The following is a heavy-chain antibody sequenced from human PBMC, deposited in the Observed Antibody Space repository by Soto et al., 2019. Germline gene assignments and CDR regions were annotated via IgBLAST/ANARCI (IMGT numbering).Heavy chain of an antibody. D-gene: IGHD5-18*01. CDR3: AKGEYSQPFAPLDY. CDR1: RGTFSSYA. Sequence: QVQLVQSGAEVKKPGSSVKVSCKASRGTFSSYAISWVRQAPGQVLEWMGGIIPIFGTANYAQKFQGRVTITADESTSTAYMELSSLRSEDTAVYYCAKGEYSQPFAPLDYWGEETLVTVSS. V-gene: IGHV1-69*12. J-gene: IGHJ4*02. CDR2: IIPIFGTA.